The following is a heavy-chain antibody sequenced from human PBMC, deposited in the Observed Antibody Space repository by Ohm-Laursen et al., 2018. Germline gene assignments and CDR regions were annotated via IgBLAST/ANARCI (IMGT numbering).Heavy chain of an antibody. V-gene: IGHV3-23*01. CDR1: GFSFSSYA. Sequence: SLRLSCTASGFSFSSYAMSWVRQAPGKGLEWVSAISGSGGSTYYADSVKGRFTISRDNSKNTLYLQMNSLRAEDTAVYYCAKEGYDILTGYYYGMDVWGQGTTVTVSS. CDR3: AKEGYDILTGYYYGMDV. CDR2: ISGSGGST. J-gene: IGHJ6*02. D-gene: IGHD3-9*01.